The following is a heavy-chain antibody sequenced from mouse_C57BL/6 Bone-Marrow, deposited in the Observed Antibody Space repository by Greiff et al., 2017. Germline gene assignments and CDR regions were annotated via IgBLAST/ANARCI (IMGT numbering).Heavy chain of an antibody. D-gene: IGHD2-2*01. V-gene: IGHV1-64*01. J-gene: IGHJ2*01. Sequence: QVQLRQSGAELVKPGASVKLSCKASGYTFTSYWMHWVKQRPGQGLEWIGMIHPNSGSTNYNEKFKSKATLTVDKSSSTAYMQLSSLTSEDSAVYYCAKGGLYGYDYFDYWGQGTTLTVSS. CDR3: AKGGLYGYDYFDY. CDR2: IHPNSGST. CDR1: GYTFTSYW.